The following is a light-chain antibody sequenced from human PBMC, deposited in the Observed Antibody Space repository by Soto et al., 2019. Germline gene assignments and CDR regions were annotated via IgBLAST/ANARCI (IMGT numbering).Light chain of an antibody. CDR1: ENVRTF. J-gene: IGKJ1*01. Sequence: PVSRATLPSRTRENVRTFVDWYHQKPGQAPRLLIHGASNRATGIPARFSGSGSGTDFTLTISNLEPEGFAVYYCQRHSHGARWTFGQGTKVDIK. V-gene: IGKV3-11*01. CDR2: GAS. CDR3: QRHSHGARWT.